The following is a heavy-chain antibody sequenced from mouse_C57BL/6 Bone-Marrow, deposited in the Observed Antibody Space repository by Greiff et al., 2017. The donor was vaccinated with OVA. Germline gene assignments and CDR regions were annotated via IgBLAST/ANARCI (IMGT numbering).Heavy chain of an antibody. V-gene: IGHV1-75*01. J-gene: IGHJ2*01. Sequence: QVQLKQSGPELVKPGASVTISCKASGYTFTDSYINWVKQRPGPGLEWIGWIYPGCGSTNYNGKFKGKATLTVAKSSNTAYMLLSSLTAEDAAVYFCARGGPVDYWGQGTTLTVSS. CDR3: ARGGPVDY. D-gene: IGHD3-3*01. CDR1: GYTFTDSY. CDR2: IYPGCGST.